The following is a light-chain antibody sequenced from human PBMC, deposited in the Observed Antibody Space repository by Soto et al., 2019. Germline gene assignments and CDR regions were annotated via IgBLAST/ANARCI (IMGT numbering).Light chain of an antibody. CDR3: HQYNKWPRT. V-gene: IGKV3-15*01. Sequence: ETVMTQSPATLSVSPGEGATLSCRPSQSVDKDLAWYRQKPGQAPSLLVYDASTRATGVPARFSGSGSGTEFTLTITSLQSEDFAVYFCHQYNKWPRTFGRGTKVDIK. CDR1: QSVDKD. J-gene: IGKJ1*01. CDR2: DAS.